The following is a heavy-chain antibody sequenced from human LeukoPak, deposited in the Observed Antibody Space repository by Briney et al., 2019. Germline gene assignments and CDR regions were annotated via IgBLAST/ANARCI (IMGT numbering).Heavy chain of an antibody. J-gene: IGHJ3*02. CDR1: GFTFSSYA. CDR2: ISYDGSNK. V-gene: IGHV3-30*04. D-gene: IGHD6-13*01. CDR3: AKGAGIAAAHDAFDI. Sequence: GGSLRLSCAASGFTFSSYAMHWVRQAPGKGLEWVAVISYDGSNKYYADSVKGRFTISRDNSKNTLYLQMNSLRAEDTAVYYCAKGAGIAAAHDAFDIWGQGTMVTVSS.